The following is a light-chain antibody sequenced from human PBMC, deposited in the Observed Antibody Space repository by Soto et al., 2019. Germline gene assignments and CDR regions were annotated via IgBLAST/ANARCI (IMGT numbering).Light chain of an antibody. CDR2: EHS. CDR3: SSYAGSNVLV. V-gene: IGLV2-8*01. CDR1: STDVGGYDY. Sequence: QSVLTQPPSASGSPGQSVTISCTGTSTDVGGYDYVSWYQQHPGNAPKVIIYEHSQRPSGVPERFSGSKSGNTASLTVAGLQAEDEADYYCSSYAGSNVLVFGGGTQLTVL. J-gene: IGLJ3*02.